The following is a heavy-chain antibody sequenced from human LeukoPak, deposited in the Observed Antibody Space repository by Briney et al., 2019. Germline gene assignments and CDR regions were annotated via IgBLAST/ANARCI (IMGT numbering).Heavy chain of an antibody. D-gene: IGHD2-2*02. CDR2: ISYDGSNK. J-gene: IGHJ2*01. CDR1: GFTFSSYA. CDR3: ARIPKGSHVVVPAALRASWYFDV. V-gene: IGHV3-30*04. Sequence: GGSLRLSCAASGFTFSSYAMHWVRQAPGKGLEWVAVISYDGSNKYYADSVKGRFTISRDNAKNSLYLQMNSLRAGDTAFYYCARIPKGSHVVVPAALRASWYFDVWGRGTLVTVSS.